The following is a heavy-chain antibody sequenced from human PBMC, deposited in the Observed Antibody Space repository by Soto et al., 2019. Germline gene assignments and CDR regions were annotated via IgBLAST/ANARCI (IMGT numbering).Heavy chain of an antibody. CDR2: ISYDGSNK. CDR3: AKDLVILAAGSDFYGMDV. Sequence: VQLLESGGGLVQPGGSLRLSCAVSGFTFSSYGMHWVRQAPGKGLEWVAVISYDGSNKYYADSVKGRFTISRDNSKNTLFLQMNSLRAEDTAVYYCAKDLVILAAGSDFYGMDVWGQGTTVTVSS. CDR1: GFTFSSYG. V-gene: IGHV3-30*18. J-gene: IGHJ6*02. D-gene: IGHD6-13*01.